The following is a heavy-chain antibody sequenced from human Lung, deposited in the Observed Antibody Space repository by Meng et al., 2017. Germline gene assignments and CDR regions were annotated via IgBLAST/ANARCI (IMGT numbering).Heavy chain of an antibody. D-gene: IGHD1-7*01. CDR3: ARERGTSDY. V-gene: IGHV3-21*01. Sequence: EVQLVESGGGLVKPGGSLRFSCAASGFTFSSYSMNCVRQAPGKGLEWVSSISSSSSYIYYADSVKGRFTISRDNAKNSLYLQMNSLRAEDTAVYYCARERGTSDYWGQGTLVTVSS. CDR2: ISSSSSYI. CDR1: GFTFSSYS. J-gene: IGHJ4*02.